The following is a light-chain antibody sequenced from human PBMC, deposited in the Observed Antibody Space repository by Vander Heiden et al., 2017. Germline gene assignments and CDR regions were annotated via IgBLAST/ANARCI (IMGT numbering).Light chain of an antibody. CDR2: WSA. CDR3: QQDYSPPPLT. CDR1: QSVLNRSNKKNY. Sequence: ILLTQSPDSLASSLGEWDTINRKSSQSVLNRSNKKNYLAWFQQKSGQHPKLLIYWSAVRESGVPDRLTGTGAGTEFTLTISSLQAEDVAVYYCQQDYSPPPLTFGGGTKVEIK. J-gene: IGKJ4*01. V-gene: IGKV4-1*01.